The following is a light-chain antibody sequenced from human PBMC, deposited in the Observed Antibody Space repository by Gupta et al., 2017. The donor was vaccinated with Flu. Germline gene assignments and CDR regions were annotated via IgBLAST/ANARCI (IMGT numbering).Light chain of an antibody. CDR1: SRDVGSYSL. V-gene: IGLV2-23*02. CDR3: CSHAADNTWV. CDR2: DVT. J-gene: IGLJ3*02. Sequence: QSALTQPASVAGSLGPSLTLSCSGTSRDVGSYSLVSWYQQVPGTAPKVIIYDVTERPSGISSRFSGAKSGRTASLTISGLQAEDEAQYFCCSHAADNTWVFGGGTKLTVL.